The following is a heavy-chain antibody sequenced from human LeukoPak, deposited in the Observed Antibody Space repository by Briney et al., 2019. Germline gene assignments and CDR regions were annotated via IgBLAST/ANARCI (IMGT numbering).Heavy chain of an antibody. CDR1: GFTFGSYA. Sequence: GGSLRLSCAASGFTFGSYAMYWVRQAPGKGLEWVSGILGSGGSAHYADSVKGRFTISRDNSKNTVYLQMDSLRAEDTAIYYCAKTTTGYSSGRYPAWPIDYWGQGTLVTVSS. J-gene: IGHJ4*02. CDR2: ILGSGGSA. D-gene: IGHD2-15*01. V-gene: IGHV3-23*01. CDR3: AKTTTGYSSGRYPAWPIDY.